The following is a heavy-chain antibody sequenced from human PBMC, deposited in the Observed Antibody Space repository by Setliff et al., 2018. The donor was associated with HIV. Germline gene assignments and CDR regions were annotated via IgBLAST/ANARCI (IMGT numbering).Heavy chain of an antibody. D-gene: IGHD2-15*01. CDR1: GGTFSSYA. Sequence: SVKVSCKTSGGTFSSYAITWVRQAPGQGLEWMGGIIPIFGRANYAQNFQGRVTITADESTSTAYMELSSLRSEDTAVYYCARVDPCSGGYCHQNQYFYYMDVWGKGTTVTVSS. J-gene: IGHJ6*03. CDR2: IIPIFGRA. V-gene: IGHV1-69*13. CDR3: ARVDPCSGGYCHQNQYFYYMDV.